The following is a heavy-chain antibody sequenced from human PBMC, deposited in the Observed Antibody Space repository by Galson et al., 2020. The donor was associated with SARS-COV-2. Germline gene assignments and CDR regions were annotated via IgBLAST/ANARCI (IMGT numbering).Heavy chain of an antibody. D-gene: IGHD6-19*01. J-gene: IGHJ3*02. CDR1: GGSFSGYY. Sequence: SETLSLTCAVYGGSFSGYYWSWIRQPPGKGLEWIGEINHSGSTNYNPSLKSRVTISVDTSKNQFSLKLSSVTAADTAVYYCARVPIRQWLVRGPFDIWGQGTMVTVSS. CDR2: INHSGST. CDR3: ARVPIRQWLVRGPFDI. V-gene: IGHV4-34*01.